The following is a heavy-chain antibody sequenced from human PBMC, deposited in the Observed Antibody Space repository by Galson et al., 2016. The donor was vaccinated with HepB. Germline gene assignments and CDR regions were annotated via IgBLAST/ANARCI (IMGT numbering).Heavy chain of an antibody. V-gene: IGHV3-23*01. CDR3: AKGLQVDKAMVGAY. J-gene: IGHJ4*02. D-gene: IGHD5-18*01. CDR1: GFTFSSYA. Sequence: SLRLSCAASGFTFSSYAMSWVRQAPVKGLEWVSTISGSGDITYYADSVKGRFTISRDNSKSTLYLQMNTLRADDTAVYYWAKGLQVDKAMVGAYWGQGTLVTVSS. CDR2: ISGSGDIT.